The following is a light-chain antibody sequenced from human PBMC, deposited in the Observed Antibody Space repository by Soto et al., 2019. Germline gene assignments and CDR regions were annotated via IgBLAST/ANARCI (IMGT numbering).Light chain of an antibody. CDR2: DAS. V-gene: IGKV3-15*01. J-gene: IGKJ1*01. Sequence: ILMTQSPATLSVSPGERATLSCRASQSVSNNLAWYQQKPGQAPRLLIYDASPRATGIQPRFSGSGSGTDSTLDLSGLQSEDFAVLYWKQYNNWPPWTFGQGTKVEIK. CDR1: QSVSNN. CDR3: KQYNNWPPWT.